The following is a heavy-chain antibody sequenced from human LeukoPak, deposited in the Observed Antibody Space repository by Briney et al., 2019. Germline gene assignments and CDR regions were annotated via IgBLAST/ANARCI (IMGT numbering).Heavy chain of an antibody. CDR2: IYIGGST. J-gene: IGHJ4*02. CDR1: GFTFSSYW. V-gene: IGHV3-53*01. D-gene: IGHD1-26*01. CDR3: ARDTKWELPL. Sequence: GGSLRLSCAASGFTFSSYWMSWVREAPGKGLEWVSVIYIGGSTYYADSVKGRFTISRDNSKNTLYLQMNSLRAEDTAVYYCARDTKWELPLWGQGTLVTVSS.